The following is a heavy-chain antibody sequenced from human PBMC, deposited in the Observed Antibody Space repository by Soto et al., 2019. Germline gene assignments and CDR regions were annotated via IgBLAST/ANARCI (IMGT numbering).Heavy chain of an antibody. CDR2: ISSSSSYI. Sequence: GGSLRLSCAASGFTFSSYSMNWVRQAPGKGLEWVSSISSSSSYIYYADSVKGRFTISRDNAKNSLYLQMNSLRAEDTAVYYCERHGDPGTMLNPLMSTASAERYYYDMGGWGKESRVRISS. CDR1: GFTFSSYS. V-gene: IGHV3-21*01. D-gene: IGHD3-16*02. J-gene: IGHJ6*04. CDR3: ERHGDPGTMLNPLMSTASAERYYYDMGG.